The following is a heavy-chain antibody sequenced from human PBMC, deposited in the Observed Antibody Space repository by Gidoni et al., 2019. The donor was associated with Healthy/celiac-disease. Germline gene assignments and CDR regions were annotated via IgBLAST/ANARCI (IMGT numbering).Heavy chain of an antibody. CDR3: ARVRGYGS. Sequence: QLQLQQWVAALLQPSDPLSLPCAVYGGSFSGYYWSWSRQPPGKGLRWIGEINHSGSPNYNPSLKSRVTISVDTSKNQFSLKLSSVTAADTAVYYCARVRGYGSWGQGTLVTVSS. D-gene: IGHD5-12*01. CDR1: GGSFSGYY. J-gene: IGHJ4*02. CDR2: INHSGSP. V-gene: IGHV4-34*01.